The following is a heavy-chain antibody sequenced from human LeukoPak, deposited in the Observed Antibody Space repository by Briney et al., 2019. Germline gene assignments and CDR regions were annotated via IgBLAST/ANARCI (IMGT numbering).Heavy chain of an antibody. V-gene: IGHV4-39*01. CDR3: ARMQDLGRGPYYFDY. Sequence: SETLSLSCTVSGGSISSSSYYWGWIRQPPGKGLEWIGSIYYSGSTYYNPSLKSRVTISVDTSKNQFSLKLSSVTAADTAVYYCARMQDLGRGPYYFDYWGQGTLVTVSS. J-gene: IGHJ4*02. CDR1: GGSISSSSYY. CDR2: IYYSGST. D-gene: IGHD7-27*01.